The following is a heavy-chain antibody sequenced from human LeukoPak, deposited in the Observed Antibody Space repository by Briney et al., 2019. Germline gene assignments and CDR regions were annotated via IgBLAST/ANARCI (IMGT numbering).Heavy chain of an antibody. CDR3: AKEYYDSSGYYYDLDY. Sequence: GGSLRPSCAASGFTFSTYSMSWVRQAPGKGLEWVSSISSSSNYIYYADSVKGRFTISRDNAKNSLYLQMNSLRAEDTAVYYCAKEYYDSSGYYYDLDYWGQGTLVTVSS. CDR2: ISSSSNYI. CDR1: GFTFSTYS. V-gene: IGHV3-21*04. J-gene: IGHJ4*02. D-gene: IGHD3-22*01.